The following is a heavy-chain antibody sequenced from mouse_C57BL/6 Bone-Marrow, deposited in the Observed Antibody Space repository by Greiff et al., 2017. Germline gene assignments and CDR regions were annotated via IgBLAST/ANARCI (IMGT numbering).Heavy chain of an antibody. CDR2: IDPSDSYT. Sequence: QVQLQQPGAELVMPGASVKLSCKASGYTFTSYWMHWVKQRPGQGLEWIGEIDPSDSYTSYNQKFKGKSTLTVDKSSSTAYMQLSSLTSEDSAVYYCALLIYYYGSAWFAYWGQGTLVTVSA. J-gene: IGHJ3*01. CDR1: GYTFTSYW. CDR3: ALLIYYYGSAWFAY. V-gene: IGHV1-69*01. D-gene: IGHD1-1*01.